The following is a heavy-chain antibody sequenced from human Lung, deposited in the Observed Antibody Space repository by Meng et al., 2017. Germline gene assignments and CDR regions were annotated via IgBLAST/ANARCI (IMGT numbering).Heavy chain of an antibody. CDR1: GGSFSDLY. J-gene: IGHJ4*02. Sequence: VQLQQVGAGLWKPAETLSLTCVVSGGSFSDLYWSLIRQPPGKGLEWIGEINHSGSTNYNPSLVSRATISVDTSQNNLSLKLSSVTAADSAVYYCARGPTTMAHDFDYWGQGTLVTVSS. CDR2: INHSGST. D-gene: IGHD4-11*01. V-gene: IGHV4-34*01. CDR3: ARGPTTMAHDFDY.